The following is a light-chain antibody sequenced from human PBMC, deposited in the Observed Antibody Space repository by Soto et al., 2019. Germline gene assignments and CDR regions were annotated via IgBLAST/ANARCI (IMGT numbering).Light chain of an antibody. CDR2: AAS. Sequence: DIQRTQSPSTLSGSLGDRVTIAGRASQNISSWLAWYQQKPGKAPKLLIYAASSLQSGVPSRFSGSGSGTDFTLTISSLQPEDFATYYCQQSYSTQWTFGQGTKVDIK. CDR1: QNISSW. V-gene: IGKV1-39*01. CDR3: QQSYSTQWT. J-gene: IGKJ1*01.